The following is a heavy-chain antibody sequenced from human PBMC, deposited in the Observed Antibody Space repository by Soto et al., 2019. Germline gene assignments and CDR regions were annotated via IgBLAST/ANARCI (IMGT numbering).Heavy chain of an antibody. CDR1: GYPFTGYF. J-gene: IGHJ4*02. D-gene: IGHD6-13*01. CDR3: ARDLLHGIAAADY. Sequence: GASVKVSCKASGYPFTGYFMHWVREAPGQGLEWMGWLNPHSGGTTYAQKFQGRVTMTRDTSISTAYMELSRLRPDDTAVHYCARDLLHGIAAADYWGQGTLVTVSS. V-gene: IGHV1-2*02. CDR2: LNPHSGGT.